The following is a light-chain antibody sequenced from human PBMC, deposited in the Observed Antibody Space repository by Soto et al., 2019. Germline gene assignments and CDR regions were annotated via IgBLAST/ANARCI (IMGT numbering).Light chain of an antibody. CDR1: HSVSSN. V-gene: IGKV3-15*01. Sequence: EIVMTQSPATLSVSPGERATLSCSASHSVSSNLAWYQQKPGQAPRLLIYGASTRATGIPARFSGSGSGTEFTLTISSLQSEDFAVYYCQQYNNWPPAFGGGTKVEIK. CDR3: QQYNNWPPA. J-gene: IGKJ4*01. CDR2: GAS.